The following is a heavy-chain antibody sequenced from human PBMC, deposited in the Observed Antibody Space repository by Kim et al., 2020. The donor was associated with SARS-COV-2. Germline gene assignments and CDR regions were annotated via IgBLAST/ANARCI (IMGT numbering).Heavy chain of an antibody. V-gene: IGHV3-7*01. J-gene: IGHJ5*01. CDR3: VRDISCDFWFVWFD. CDR1: GFTFSSYW. D-gene: IGHD2-21*02. Sequence: GGSLRLSCLASGFTFSSYWMRWVRQAPGKGLELLASLKRDGLPTRSVDSVRGRFTISRDNSKNMLYLHMNSLRAEDTAAYYCVRDISCDFWFVWFD. CDR2: LKRDGLPT.